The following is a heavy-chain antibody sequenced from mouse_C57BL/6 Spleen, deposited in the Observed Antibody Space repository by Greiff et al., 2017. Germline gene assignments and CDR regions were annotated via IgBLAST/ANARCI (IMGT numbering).Heavy chain of an antibody. CDR3: ARGGGDYEEEFAY. V-gene: IGHV1-9*01. J-gene: IGHJ3*01. CDR2: ILPGSGST. CDR1: GYTFTGYW. D-gene: IGHD2-4*01. Sequence: QVQLKESGAELMKPGASVKLSCKATGYTFTGYWIEWVKQRPGHGLEWIGEILPGSGSTNYNEKFKGKATFTADPSSNTAYMQLSSLTTEDSAIYYCARGGGDYEEEFAYWGQGTLVTVSA.